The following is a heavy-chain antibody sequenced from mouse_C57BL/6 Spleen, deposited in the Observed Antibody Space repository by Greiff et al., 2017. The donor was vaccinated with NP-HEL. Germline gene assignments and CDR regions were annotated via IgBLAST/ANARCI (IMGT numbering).Heavy chain of an antibody. Sequence: VQLQQSGAELARPGASVKLSCKASGYTFTSYGISWVKQRTGQGLEWIGEIYPRSGNTYYNVKFKGKATLTADKSSSTAYMELRRLTSEDSAVYFCARGWDEDYAMDYWGQGTSVTVSS. D-gene: IGHD4-1*01. CDR1: GYTFTSYG. CDR2: IYPRSGNT. CDR3: ARGWDEDYAMDY. J-gene: IGHJ4*01. V-gene: IGHV1-81*01.